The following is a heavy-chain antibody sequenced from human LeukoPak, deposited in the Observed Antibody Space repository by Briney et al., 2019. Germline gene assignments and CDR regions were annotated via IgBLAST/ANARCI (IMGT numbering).Heavy chain of an antibody. J-gene: IGHJ4*02. D-gene: IGHD2-15*01. V-gene: IGHV1-69*04. CDR3: ARDLGYCGGGSCYGPDFDY. Sequence: ASVKVSCKASGGTFSSYAISWVRQAPGQGLEWMGRIIPILGIANYAQKFQGRVTITADKSTSTAYMELSSLRSEDTAVYYCARDLGYCGGGSCYGPDFDYWGQGTLVTVSS. CDR2: IIPILGIA. CDR1: GGTFSSYA.